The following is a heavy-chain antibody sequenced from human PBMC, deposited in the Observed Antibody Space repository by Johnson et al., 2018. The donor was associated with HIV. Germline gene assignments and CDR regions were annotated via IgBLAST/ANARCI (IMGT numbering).Heavy chain of an antibody. D-gene: IGHD3-16*01. CDR3: ANLRWAWGAAFDV. CDR1: GFTFSTFG. CDR2: IRYDGNNK. J-gene: IGHJ3*01. Sequence: VESGGGVVQPGGSLRLSCAASGFTFSTFGMHWVRQAPGKGLEWVAFIRYDGNNKYYADSVKGRFTISRDNSKNTLYLQMNSLRAEDTAVYYCANLRWAWGAAFDVWGQGTMVTVSS. V-gene: IGHV3-30*02.